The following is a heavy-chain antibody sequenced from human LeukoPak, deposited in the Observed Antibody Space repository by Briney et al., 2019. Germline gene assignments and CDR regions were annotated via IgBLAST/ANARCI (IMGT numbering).Heavy chain of an antibody. J-gene: IGHJ5*02. D-gene: IGHD3-22*01. CDR2: ISPSGETT. CDR3: ARGRDYYAVSGYHNWFDA. V-gene: IGHV1-46*01. Sequence: ASVKVSCKASGYTFTRYYMHWVRQAPGQGLEWMGIISPSGETTSYAQKFQGRVTMTRDTSTRTVYLDLSSLRSEDTAVYYRARGRDYYAVSGYHNWFDAWGQGTLVTVSS. CDR1: GYTFTRYY.